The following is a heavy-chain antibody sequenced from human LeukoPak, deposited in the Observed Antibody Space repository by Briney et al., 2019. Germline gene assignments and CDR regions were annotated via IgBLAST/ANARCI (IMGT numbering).Heavy chain of an antibody. D-gene: IGHD5-12*01. CDR2: IWYDGSNK. CDR1: GFTFSSYG. Sequence: GRPLRLSCAASGFTFSSYGMHWVRQAPGKGLEWVAVIWYDGSNKYYADSVKGRFTISRDNSKNTLYLQMNSLRAEDTAVYYCARSGGYSGYDFQYYFDYWGQGTLVTVSS. V-gene: IGHV3-33*01. CDR3: ARSGGYSGYDFQYYFDY. J-gene: IGHJ4*02.